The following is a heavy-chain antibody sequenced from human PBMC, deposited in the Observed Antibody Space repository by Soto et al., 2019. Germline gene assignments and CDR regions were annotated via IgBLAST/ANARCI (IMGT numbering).Heavy chain of an antibody. V-gene: IGHV3-53*01. CDR3: ATWLLREHAFDI. J-gene: IGHJ3*02. CDR1: GFTVNGKKY. Sequence: GGSLRLSCAASGFTVNGKKYMTWVRQAPGKGLEWVSALYIADGTFYADSVKGRFTVSIDSSKNTVYLQMNNLSPEDTAVYYCATWLLREHAFDIWGLGTMVTVSS. CDR2: LYIADGT. D-gene: IGHD2-15*01.